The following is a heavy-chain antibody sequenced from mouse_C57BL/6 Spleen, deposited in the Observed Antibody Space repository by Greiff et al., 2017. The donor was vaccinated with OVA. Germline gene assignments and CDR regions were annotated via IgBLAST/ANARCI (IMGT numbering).Heavy chain of an antibody. D-gene: IGHD2-4*01. CDR3: ARFYDYDEGAYYAMDY. CDR1: GYTFTDYN. J-gene: IGHJ4*01. Sequence: EVQLQESGPELVKPGASVKIPCKASGYTFTDYNMDWVKQSHGKSLEWIGDINPNNGGTIYNQKFKGKATLTVDKSSSTAYMELRSLTSEDTAVYYCARFYDYDEGAYYAMDYWGQGTSVTVSS. CDR2: INPNNGGT. V-gene: IGHV1-18*01.